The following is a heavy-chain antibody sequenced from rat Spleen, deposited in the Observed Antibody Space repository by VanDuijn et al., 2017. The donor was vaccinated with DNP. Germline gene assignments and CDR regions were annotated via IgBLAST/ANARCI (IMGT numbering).Heavy chain of an antibody. J-gene: IGHJ2*01. CDR3: ATQTLNSF. V-gene: IGHV5-58*01. CDR1: EFNFNDYW. CDR2: INTDGGTT. Sequence: EVKLVESGGGLVQPGRSLILSCAASEFNFNDYWMFWVRQAPGKGLEWVASINTDGGTTYYPDSVKGRFTISRDNAGNTVYLQMDSLRSEDTATYYCATQTLNSFWGQGVMVTVSS. D-gene: IGHD1-11*01.